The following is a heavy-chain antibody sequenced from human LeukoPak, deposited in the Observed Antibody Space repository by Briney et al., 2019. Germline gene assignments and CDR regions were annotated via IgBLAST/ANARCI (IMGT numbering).Heavy chain of an antibody. Sequence: SETLSLTCTASGGSISSYYWSWIRQPAGKGLEWIGRIHNSGSTNYNPSLKSRVTMSVDTSKNQFSLKLSSVTAADTAVYYCARDQYCYDSSGYYRFDSWGQGTLVTVSS. V-gene: IGHV4-4*07. CDR1: GGSISSYY. CDR3: ARDQYCYDSSGYYRFDS. D-gene: IGHD3-22*01. CDR2: IHNSGST. J-gene: IGHJ4*02.